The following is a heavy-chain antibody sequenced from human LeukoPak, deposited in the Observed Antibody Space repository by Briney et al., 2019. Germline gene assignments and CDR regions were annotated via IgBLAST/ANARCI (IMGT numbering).Heavy chain of an antibody. J-gene: IGHJ4*02. D-gene: IGHD3-10*01. Sequence: ASVKVSCKVSGYIFTNSAMHWVRQAPGQRLEWMGWINAGNGNTEYSEKFQGRVIITRDASASTAYMELRRLRSEDTAVYYCARGLDYYSSASYYNNWGQGTLVTVSS. CDR2: INAGNGNT. CDR1: GYIFTNSA. CDR3: ARGLDYYSSASYYNN. V-gene: IGHV1-3*01.